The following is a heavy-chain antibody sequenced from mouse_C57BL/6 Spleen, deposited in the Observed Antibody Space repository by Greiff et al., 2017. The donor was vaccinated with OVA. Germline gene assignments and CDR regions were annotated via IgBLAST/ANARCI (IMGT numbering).Heavy chain of an antibody. J-gene: IGHJ2*01. D-gene: IGHD1-1*01. CDR3: TRSGFITGYY. Sequence: VQLQQSGAELVRPGASVTLSCKASCYTFTDYEMHWVKQTPVHGLEWIGAIDPETGGTAYNQKFKGKAILTADKSSSTAYMELRSLTSEDSAVYYCTRSGFITGYYWGQGTTLTVSS. CDR1: CYTFTDYE. CDR2: IDPETGGT. V-gene: IGHV1-15*01.